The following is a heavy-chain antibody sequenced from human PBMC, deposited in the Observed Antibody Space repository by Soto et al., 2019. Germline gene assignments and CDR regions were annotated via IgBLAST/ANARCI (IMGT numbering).Heavy chain of an antibody. CDR3: AKTDKFNSQSSGWANRFDS. V-gene: IGHV3-23*01. Sequence: EVQLLESGGGLAQPGGSLRLICAASGFTFSNYAMTWVRQSPGKGLEWVSTFTTGGNTFYGDTVKGRFTISRDNSKSTLYLQMNSLRAEDTAVYYCAKTDKFNSQSSGWANRFDSWGQGTLVTVSS. J-gene: IGHJ4*02. D-gene: IGHD6-19*01. CDR2: FTTGGNT. CDR1: GFTFSNYA.